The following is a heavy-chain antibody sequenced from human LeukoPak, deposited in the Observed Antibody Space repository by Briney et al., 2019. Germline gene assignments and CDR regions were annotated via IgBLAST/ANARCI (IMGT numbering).Heavy chain of an antibody. J-gene: IGHJ4*02. V-gene: IGHV4-30-4*01. CDR3: ARTHTAIKALDY. D-gene: IGHD5-18*01. CDR2: IYYSGST. Sequence: SETLSLSCTVSGGSISSGDYYWNCIRQPPGKGLEWIGSIYYSGSTYYNPSLKSRVTISVDTSKNQFSLKLSSVTAADTAVYYCARTHTAIKALDYWGQGTLVTVSS. CDR1: GGSISSGDYY.